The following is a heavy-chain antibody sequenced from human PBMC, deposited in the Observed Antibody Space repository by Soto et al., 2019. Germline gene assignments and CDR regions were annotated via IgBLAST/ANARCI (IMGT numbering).Heavy chain of an antibody. D-gene: IGHD3-10*01. CDR1: GFTFDDYA. Sequence: GGSLRLSCAASGFTFDDYAMHWVRQAPGKGLEWVSGISWNSGSIGYADSVKDRLTISRDNAKNSLFLQMNSLRAEDTAVYYCARGWGGDYCGSGGWFDYWGQGTLVTVSS. V-gene: IGHV3-9*01. CDR3: ARGWGGDYCGSGGWFDY. J-gene: IGHJ4*02. CDR2: ISWNSGSI.